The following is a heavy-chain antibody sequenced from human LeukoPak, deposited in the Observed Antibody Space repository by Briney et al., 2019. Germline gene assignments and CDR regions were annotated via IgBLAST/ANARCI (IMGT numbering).Heavy chain of an antibody. D-gene: IGHD6-6*01. Sequence: SETLSLTCTVSGGSISSYYWSWIRQPPGKGLEWIGHIYYSGSTNYNPSLKSRVTISVDTSKNQFSLKLSSVTAADTAVYYCARDNNEGSSGEYFQHWGQGTLVTVSS. CDR2: IYYSGST. J-gene: IGHJ1*01. CDR1: GGSISSYY. CDR3: ARDNNEGSSGEYFQH. V-gene: IGHV4-59*01.